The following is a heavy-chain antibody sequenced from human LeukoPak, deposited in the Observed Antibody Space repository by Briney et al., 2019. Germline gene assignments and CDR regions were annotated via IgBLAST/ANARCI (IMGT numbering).Heavy chain of an antibody. CDR2: TRYDGSNK. V-gene: IGHV3-30*02. CDR3: ANLWFGELFRADY. D-gene: IGHD3-10*01. Sequence: GGSLRLSCAASGFTFSSYGMHWVRQAPGKGLEWVAFTRYDGSNKYYADSVKGRFTISRDNSKNTLYLQMNSLRAEDTAVYYCANLWFGELFRADYWGQGTLVTVSS. J-gene: IGHJ4*02. CDR1: GFTFSSYG.